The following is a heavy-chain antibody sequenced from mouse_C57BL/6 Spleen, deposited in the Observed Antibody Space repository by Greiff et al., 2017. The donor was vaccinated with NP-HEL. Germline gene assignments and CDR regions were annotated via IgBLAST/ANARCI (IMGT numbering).Heavy chain of an antibody. D-gene: IGHD2-5*01. CDR3: ARHKVYYSNYVDYAMDY. Sequence: EVMLVESGGGLVQLGGSLKLSCAASGFTFSDYYMYWVRQTPEKRLEWVAYISNGGGSTCYPDTVKGRFTISRDNAKNTLYLQMSRLKSEDTAMYYCARHKVYYSNYVDYAMDYWGQGTSVTVSS. CDR1: GFTFSDYY. V-gene: IGHV5-12*01. CDR2: ISNGGGST. J-gene: IGHJ4*01.